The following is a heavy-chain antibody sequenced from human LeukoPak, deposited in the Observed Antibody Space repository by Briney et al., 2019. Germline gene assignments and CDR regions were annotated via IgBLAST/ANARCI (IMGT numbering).Heavy chain of an antibody. Sequence: ASVKVSCKASGYTFTSYAMHWVRQAPGQRLEWMGWINAGNGNTKYSQKFQGRVTNTRDTSASTAYMELSSLRSEDTAVYYCAGGEQWLTNDAFDIWGQGTMVTVSS. CDR3: AGGEQWLTNDAFDI. CDR1: GYTFTSYA. D-gene: IGHD6-19*01. J-gene: IGHJ3*02. V-gene: IGHV1-3*01. CDR2: INAGNGNT.